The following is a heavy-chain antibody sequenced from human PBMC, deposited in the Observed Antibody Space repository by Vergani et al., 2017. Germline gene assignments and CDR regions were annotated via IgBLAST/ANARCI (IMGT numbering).Heavy chain of an antibody. CDR2: VYYSGTT. Sequence: QLQLQESDSRLVNPSQTLSLTCTLSGDAISRDTYSWNWVRQPPGKPLEWIGSVYYSGTTYYNPSLVGRVTMSIDKSKNHFSLTLTSVTAADSAFYFCARGQTGYSRDWSTYFFYMDVWGKGTTVTV. CDR3: ARGQTGYSRDWSTYFFYMDV. V-gene: IGHV4-30-2*01. CDR1: GDAISRDTYS. J-gene: IGHJ6*03. D-gene: IGHD3/OR15-3a*01.